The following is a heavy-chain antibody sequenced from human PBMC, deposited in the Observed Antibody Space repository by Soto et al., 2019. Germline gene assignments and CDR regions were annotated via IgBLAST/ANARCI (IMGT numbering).Heavy chain of an antibody. CDR3: ARSFDSSGYYHFDY. Sequence: GGSLSLSCAASGFTFSSYAMHWVRQAPGKGLEWVAVIWYDGSNKYYADSVKGRFTISRDNSKNTLYLQMNSLRAEDTAMYYCARSFDSSGYYHFDYWGQGTLVTVSS. CDR1: GFTFSSYA. CDR2: IWYDGSNK. D-gene: IGHD3-22*01. J-gene: IGHJ4*02. V-gene: IGHV3-33*01.